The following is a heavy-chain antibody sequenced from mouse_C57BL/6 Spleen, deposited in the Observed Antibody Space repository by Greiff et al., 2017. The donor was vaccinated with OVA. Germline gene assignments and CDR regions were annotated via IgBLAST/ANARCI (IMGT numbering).Heavy chain of an antibody. CDR1: GFTFTDYY. CDR3: ARSFFITTGYAMDY. Sequence: DVHLVESGGGLVQPGGSLSLSCAASGFTFTDYYMSWVRQPPGKALEWLGFIRNKANGYTTEYSASVKGRFTISRDNSQSILYLQMNALRAEDSATYYCARSFFITTGYAMDYWGQGTSVTVSS. J-gene: IGHJ4*01. CDR2: IRNKANGYTT. V-gene: IGHV7-3*01. D-gene: IGHD1-1*01.